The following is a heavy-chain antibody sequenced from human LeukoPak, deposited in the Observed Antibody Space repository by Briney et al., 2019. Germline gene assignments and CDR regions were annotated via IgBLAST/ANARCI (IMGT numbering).Heavy chain of an antibody. V-gene: IGHV3-48*03. J-gene: IGHJ6*02. CDR3: ARDSVYGMDV. Sequence: GGSLRLSCAAFGFTFSSYEMEWVRQAPGKGLEWVSYISSSSNTIYYADSVKGRFAISRDNAKNSLYLQMSSLRAEDTAVYYCARDSVYGMDVWGQGTTVTASS. CDR2: ISSSSNTI. CDR1: GFTFSSYE. D-gene: IGHD3-10*01.